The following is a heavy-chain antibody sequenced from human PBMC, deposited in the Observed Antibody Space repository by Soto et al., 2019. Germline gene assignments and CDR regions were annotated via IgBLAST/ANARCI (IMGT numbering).Heavy chain of an antibody. J-gene: IGHJ4*02. CDR3: ARLVYDTRLNYMYFDF. V-gene: IGHV4-4*02. CDR2: IFHDGTA. Sequence: SETLSLTCAVSGVSLTSGNWWTWVRQSPQRGLEYIGEIFHDGTANYYPSFERRVAMSVDTSRNQFALKLTSVTAADTAVYFCARLVYDTRLNYMYFDFWGPGTLVTVSS. D-gene: IGHD3-10*01. CDR1: GVSLTSGNW.